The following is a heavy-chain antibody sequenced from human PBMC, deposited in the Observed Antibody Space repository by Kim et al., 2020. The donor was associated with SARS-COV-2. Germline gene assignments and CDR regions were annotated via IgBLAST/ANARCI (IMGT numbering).Heavy chain of an antibody. D-gene: IGHD3-10*01. CDR3: ATILPYYGAVERGFDP. V-gene: IGHV1-24*01. J-gene: IGHJ5*02. CDR2: FDPEDGET. CDR1: GYTLTELS. Sequence: ASVKVSCKVSGYTLTELSMHWVRQAPGKGLEWMGGFDPEDGETIYAQKFQGRVTMTEDTSTDTAYMELSSLRSEDTAVYYCATILPYYGAVERGFDPWGQGTLVTVSS.